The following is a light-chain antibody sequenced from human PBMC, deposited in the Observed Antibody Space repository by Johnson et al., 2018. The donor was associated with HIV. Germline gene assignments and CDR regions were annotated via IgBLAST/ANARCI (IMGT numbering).Light chain of an antibody. CDR3: GTWDSSLSAPRV. V-gene: IGLV1-51*01. Sequence: QSVLTQPPSVSAAPGQKVTISCSGRSSNIGNNYVSWYQQLPGKAPKVLIYDNNERPSGIPDRFSGSKSGTYATMDITGLRTGDEADYYSGTWDSSLSAPRVFGTGTKVTVL. CDR1: SSNIGNNY. CDR2: DNN. J-gene: IGLJ1*01.